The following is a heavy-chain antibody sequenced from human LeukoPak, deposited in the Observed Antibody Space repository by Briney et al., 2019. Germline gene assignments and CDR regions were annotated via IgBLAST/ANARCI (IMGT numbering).Heavy chain of an antibody. Sequence: PGGSLRLSCAASGFTFSSYAMSWVRQAPGKGLEWVSAISGSGGSTYYADSVKGRFTMSRDNSKNTLYLKMNSLRVEDTAVYYCAKGLTNWFDPWGQGTLVTVSS. J-gene: IGHJ5*02. CDR3: AKGLTNWFDP. CDR1: GFTFSSYA. V-gene: IGHV3-23*01. CDR2: ISGSGGST.